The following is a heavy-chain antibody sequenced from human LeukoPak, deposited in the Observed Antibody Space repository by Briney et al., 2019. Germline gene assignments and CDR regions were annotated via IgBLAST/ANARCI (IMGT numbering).Heavy chain of an antibody. J-gene: IGHJ4*02. D-gene: IGHD3-10*01. V-gene: IGHV3-21*01. CDR3: ARDLYGSGRYQCDY. CDR2: ISSSSSSNI. CDR1: GFTFSSYS. Sequence: GGSLRLSCAASGFTFSSYSMNWVRQAPGKGLEWVSSISSSSSSNIYYVDSVKGRFTISRDNAKNSLYLQMNSLRAEDTAVYYCARDLYGSGRYQCDYWGQGTLVTVSS.